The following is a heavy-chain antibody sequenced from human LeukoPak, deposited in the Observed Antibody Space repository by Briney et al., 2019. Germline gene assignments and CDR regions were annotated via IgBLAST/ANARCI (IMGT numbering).Heavy chain of an antibody. D-gene: IGHD2-2*01. CDR2: ISSGGST. V-gene: IGHV3-23*01. Sequence: PGGSLRLSCAAAGFTFNNYAMSWVRQAPGKGLKWVSGISSGGSTYYADSVKGRFTISRDNSKNTLYLQMNSLRAEDTAVYFCARGSSRAFDYWGQGTLVTVSS. CDR3: ARGSSRAFDY. J-gene: IGHJ4*02. CDR1: GFTFNNYA.